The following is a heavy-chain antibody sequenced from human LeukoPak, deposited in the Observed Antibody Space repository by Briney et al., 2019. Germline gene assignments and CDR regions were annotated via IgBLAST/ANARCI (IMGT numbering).Heavy chain of an antibody. V-gene: IGHV3-48*01. Sequence: GGSLRLSCAASGFTFSSYSMNWVRQAPGKGLEWVSYISSSGNTIYYADSVKGRFTISRDNAKNSLYLQMNSLGAEDTALYYCAKDEGGAYHDYWGQGTLVTVSS. D-gene: IGHD1-14*01. J-gene: IGHJ4*02. CDR3: AKDEGGAYHDY. CDR1: GFTFSSYS. CDR2: ISSSGNTI.